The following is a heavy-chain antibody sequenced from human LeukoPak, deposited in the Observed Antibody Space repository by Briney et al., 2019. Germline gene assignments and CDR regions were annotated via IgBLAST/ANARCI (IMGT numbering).Heavy chain of an antibody. D-gene: IGHD4-23*01. CDR2: IYYSGST. CDR3: ARMTTVVNGDWFDP. J-gene: IGHJ5*02. Sequence: SETLSLTCTVSGGSISSYYWSWIRQPPGKGLEWIGYIYYSGSTNYNPSLKSRVTISVDTSKNQFSLKLSSVTAADTAVYYCARMTTVVNGDWFDPWGQGTLVTVSS. V-gene: IGHV4-59*01. CDR1: GGSISSYY.